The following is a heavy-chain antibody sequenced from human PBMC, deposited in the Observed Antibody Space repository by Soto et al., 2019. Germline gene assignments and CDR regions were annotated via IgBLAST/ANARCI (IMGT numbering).Heavy chain of an antibody. D-gene: IGHD1-1*01. CDR1: GFTFDDHA. V-gene: IGHV3-9*01. CDR2: ISWNSGYI. CDR3: AKDIKWNLPAGYLDP. Sequence: GGSLRLSCIASGFTFDDHAMHWVRQAPGKGLEWVSGISWNSGYIGYADSVKGRFTISRDNAKNSVHLQMNSLRAEDTAFYYCAKDIKWNLPAGYLDPWGQGTLVTVSS. J-gene: IGHJ5*02.